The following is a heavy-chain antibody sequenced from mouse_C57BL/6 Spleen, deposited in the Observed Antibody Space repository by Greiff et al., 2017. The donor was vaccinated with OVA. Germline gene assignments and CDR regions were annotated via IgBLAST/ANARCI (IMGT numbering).Heavy chain of an antibody. CDR3: ARDGWDDFDY. J-gene: IGHJ2*01. Sequence: EVQLVESGPGLVKPSQSLSLTCSVTGYSITSGYYWNWIRQFPGNKLEWMGYISYDGSNNYNPSLKNRISITRDTSKNQFFLKLNSVTTEDTATYYCARDGWDDFDYWGQGTTLTVSS. V-gene: IGHV3-6*01. CDR1: GYSITSGYY. CDR2: ISYDGSN. D-gene: IGHD4-1*01.